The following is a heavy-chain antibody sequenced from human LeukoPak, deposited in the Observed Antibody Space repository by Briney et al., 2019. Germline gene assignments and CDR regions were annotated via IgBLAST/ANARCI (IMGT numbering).Heavy chain of an antibody. Sequence: GGPLRLSCAASGFTFSSYAMSWVRQAPGKGLEWVSAIIGSGGSRYYADSVKGRFTISRDNSKNTLYLQMNSLRAEDTAVYYCAKVCVSELSDCSSTSCYFDYWGQGTLVTVSS. V-gene: IGHV3-23*01. CDR3: AKVCVSELSDCSSTSCYFDY. CDR2: IIGSGGSR. J-gene: IGHJ4*02. D-gene: IGHD2-2*01. CDR1: GFTFSSYA.